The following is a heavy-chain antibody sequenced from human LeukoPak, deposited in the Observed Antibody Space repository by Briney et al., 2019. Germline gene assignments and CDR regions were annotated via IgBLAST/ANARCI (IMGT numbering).Heavy chain of an antibody. V-gene: IGHV1-46*01. Sequence: ASVKVSCKASGYTFTSYYMHWVRQAPGQGLEWMGIINPSGGSTSYAQKFQGRVTMTRDTSTSTVYMELSSLRFEDTAVYYCARGDCTNGVCYLVDYWGQGTLVTVSS. D-gene: IGHD2-8*01. CDR3: ARGDCTNGVCYLVDY. J-gene: IGHJ4*02. CDR1: GYTFTSYY. CDR2: INPSGGST.